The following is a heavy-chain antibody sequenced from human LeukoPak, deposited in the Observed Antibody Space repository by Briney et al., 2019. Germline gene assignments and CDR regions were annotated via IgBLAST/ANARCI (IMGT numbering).Heavy chain of an antibody. V-gene: IGHV3-33*06. D-gene: IGHD3-10*01. J-gene: IGHJ3*02. CDR3: AKDQGNFGLATPDAFDI. CDR1: GFTFSSYG. CDR2: IWYDGSNK. Sequence: GGSLRLSCAASGFTFSSYGMHWVRQAPGKGLEWVAVIWYDGSNKYYADSVKGRFTISRDNSKNTLYLQMNSLRAEDTAVYYCAKDQGNFGLATPDAFDIWGQGTMVTVSS.